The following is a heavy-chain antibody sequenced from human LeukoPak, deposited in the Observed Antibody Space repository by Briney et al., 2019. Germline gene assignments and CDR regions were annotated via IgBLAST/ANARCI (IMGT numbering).Heavy chain of an antibody. CDR1: GYTFTDFY. CDR3: ARGGITMIVVVLNGFDP. D-gene: IGHD3-22*01. J-gene: IGHJ5*02. CDR2: INPESGDT. V-gene: IGHV1-2*02. Sequence: GASVQVSCKASGYTFTDFYIHWVRQAPGQGLEWMAYINPESGDTKYSQKFQGRVTMTRDTSISTAYMELSRLRSDDTAVYYCARGGITMIVVVLNGFDPWGQGTLVTVSS.